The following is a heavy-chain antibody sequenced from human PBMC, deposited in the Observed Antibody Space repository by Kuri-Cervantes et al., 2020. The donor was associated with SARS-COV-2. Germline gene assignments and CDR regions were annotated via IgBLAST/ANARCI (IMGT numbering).Heavy chain of an antibody. Sequence: GGSLRLSCEVSGFLFSASAIHWVRQASGKGLEWVGRVRGKANNYATAYAASVKGRFTISRDDSKNMAYLQMHSLKTEDTAVYYCAKGKIAAAGFGVDYWGQGTLVTVSS. CDR2: VRGKANNYAT. CDR1: GFLFSASA. CDR3: AKGKIAAAGFGVDY. J-gene: IGHJ4*02. D-gene: IGHD6-13*01. V-gene: IGHV3-73*01.